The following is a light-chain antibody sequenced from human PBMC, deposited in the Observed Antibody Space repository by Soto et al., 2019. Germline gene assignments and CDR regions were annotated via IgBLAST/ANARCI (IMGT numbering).Light chain of an antibody. CDR3: SSYTTSATLV. CDR2: EVN. J-gene: IGLJ2*01. V-gene: IGLV2-14*01. Sequence: QSALTQPASVSGSPGQSITISCTGTSSDVGAYNYVSWYQQHPDKAPKLIIFEVNNRPSGVSNRFSGSKSGNTASLPISGLQAEDEADYYCSSYTTSATLVFGGGTKLTVL. CDR1: SSDVGAYNY.